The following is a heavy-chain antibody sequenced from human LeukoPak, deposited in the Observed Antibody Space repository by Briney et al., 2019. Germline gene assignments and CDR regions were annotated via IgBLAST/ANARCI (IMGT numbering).Heavy chain of an antibody. J-gene: IGHJ5*02. CDR1: GGSFSGYY. Sequence: SETLSLTCAVYGGSFSGYYWSWIRQPPGKGLEWIGEINHSGSTNYNPSLKSRVTISVDTSKNQFSLKLSSVTAAGTAVYYCARAGYSGSYRSWWFDPWGQGTLVTVSS. V-gene: IGHV4-34*01. D-gene: IGHD1-26*01. CDR3: ARAGYSGSYRSWWFDP. CDR2: INHSGST.